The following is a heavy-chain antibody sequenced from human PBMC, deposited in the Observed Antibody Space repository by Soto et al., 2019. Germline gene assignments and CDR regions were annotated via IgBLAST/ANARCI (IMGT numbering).Heavy chain of an antibody. J-gene: IGHJ4*02. CDR2: IYHSGST. D-gene: IGHD4-17*01. V-gene: IGHV4-34*01. CDR3: ARGLPPYGDYALDY. CDR1: GGNFRGHY. Sequence: SETLSLTCAVYGGNFRGHYWSWIRQPPGKGLEWIGYIYHSGSTYYNPSLKSRVTISVDRSKNQFSLKLSSVTAADTAVYYCARGLPPYGDYALDYWGQGTLVTVSS.